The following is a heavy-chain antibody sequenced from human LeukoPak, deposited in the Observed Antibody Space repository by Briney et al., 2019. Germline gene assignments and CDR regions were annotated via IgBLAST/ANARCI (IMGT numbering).Heavy chain of an antibody. D-gene: IGHD3-10*01. CDR2: ISDSSTLT. Sequence: GGSLRLSCAASGGTFSSFGMNWVRQAPGKGLEWVSYISDSSTLTYYADSVKGRFTISRDNAKNSLSLQLNSLRDEDTAVYFCAKVIRGCYGMDVWGQGTTVTVSS. J-gene: IGHJ6*02. CDR1: GGTFSSFG. CDR3: AKVIRGCYGMDV. V-gene: IGHV3-48*02.